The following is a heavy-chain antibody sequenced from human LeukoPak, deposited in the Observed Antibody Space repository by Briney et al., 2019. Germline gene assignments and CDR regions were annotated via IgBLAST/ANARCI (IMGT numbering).Heavy chain of an antibody. D-gene: IGHD4-17*01. Sequence: GGSLRLSCAASGITLSNYWMYWVRHAPGKGPVWVSRIKSDGSSTNYADSVKGRFTISRDNAKNTLYLQMNSLRAEDTAVYYCASSPDYGEDHWGQGTLVTVSS. V-gene: IGHV3-74*01. J-gene: IGHJ4*02. CDR3: ASSPDYGEDH. CDR1: GITLSNYW. CDR2: IKSDGSST.